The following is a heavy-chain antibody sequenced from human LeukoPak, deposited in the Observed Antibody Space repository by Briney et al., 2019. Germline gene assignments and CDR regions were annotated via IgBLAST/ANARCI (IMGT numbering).Heavy chain of an antibody. CDR1: GYTFTSYA. V-gene: IGHV1-8*01. CDR3: ARVREYSSSHKGYYYYYYGMDV. J-gene: IGHJ6*02. CDR2: MKPNSGNT. Sequence: ASVKVSCKASGYTFTSYAINWVRQATGQGLEWMGWMKPNSGNTGYAQKFQGRVTMTRNTSISTAYMELSSLRSEDTAVYYCARVREYSSSHKGYYYYYYGMDVWGQGTTVTVSS. D-gene: IGHD6-6*01.